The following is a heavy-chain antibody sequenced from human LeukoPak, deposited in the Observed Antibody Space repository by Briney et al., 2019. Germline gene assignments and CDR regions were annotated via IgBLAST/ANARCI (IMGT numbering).Heavy chain of an antibody. D-gene: IGHD3-16*01. CDR1: GLTLSSYS. CDR3: ARAPIGDNNWFDP. Sequence: PGGSLRLSCAASGLTLSSYSMNWVRQAPGKGPEWVAFIGRSNSIIHYADSVKGRFTISRDNAKNSLSLLMNSLRAEDTAVYYCARAPIGDNNWFDPWGQGTLVTVSS. V-gene: IGHV3-48*01. J-gene: IGHJ5*02. CDR2: IGRSNSII.